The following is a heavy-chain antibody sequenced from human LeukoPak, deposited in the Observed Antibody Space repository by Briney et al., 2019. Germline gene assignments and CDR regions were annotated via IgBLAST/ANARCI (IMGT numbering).Heavy chain of an antibody. CDR2: IRYDGSNK. D-gene: IGHD3-22*01. V-gene: IGHV3-30*02. CDR3: AYYYDSSGDY. J-gene: IGHJ4*02. Sequence: GRTLRLLYAPSGLTFSSYGMHWVRQAPGDGVEWVAFIRYDGSNKYYADSVKGRFTISRDNSKNTLYLQMNSLRAEDTAVYYCAYYYDSSGDYWGQGTLVTVSS. CDR1: GLTFSSYG.